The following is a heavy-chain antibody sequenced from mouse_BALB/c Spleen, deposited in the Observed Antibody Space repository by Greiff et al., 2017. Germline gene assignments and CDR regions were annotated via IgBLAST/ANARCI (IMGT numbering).Heavy chain of an antibody. V-gene: IGHV1-7*01. Sequence: VKLVESGAELAKPGASVKMSCKASGYTFTSYWMHWVKQRPGQGLEWIGYINPSTGYTEYNQKFKDKATLTADKSSSTAYMQLSSLTSEDSAVYYCARSRLGRAMDYWGQGTSVTVSS. CDR1: GYTFTSYW. D-gene: IGHD4-1*01. CDR2: INPSTGYT. CDR3: ARSRLGRAMDY. J-gene: IGHJ4*01.